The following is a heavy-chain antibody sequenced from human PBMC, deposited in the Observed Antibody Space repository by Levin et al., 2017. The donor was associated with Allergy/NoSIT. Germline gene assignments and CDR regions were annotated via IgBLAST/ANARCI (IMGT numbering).Heavy chain of an antibody. CDR1: GFTFSSYS. Sequence: GESLKISCAASGFTFSSYSMNWVRQAPGKGLEWVSYISSSSSTIYYADSVKGRFTISRDNAKNSLYLQMNSLRAEDTAVYYCARDAMDWGQGTLVTVSS. CDR2: ISSSSSTI. D-gene: IGHD5-18*01. CDR3: ARDAMD. V-gene: IGHV3-48*01. J-gene: IGHJ4*02.